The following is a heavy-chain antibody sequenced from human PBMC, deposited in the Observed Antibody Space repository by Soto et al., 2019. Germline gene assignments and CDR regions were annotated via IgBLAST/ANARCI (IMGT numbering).Heavy chain of an antibody. CDR1: GYTFTSHD. V-gene: IGHV1-8*01. J-gene: IGHJ4*02. CDR3: ARCDYGYYARFDY. D-gene: IGHD4-17*01. CDR2: MNHNSGNT. Sequence: QVQLVQSGAEVKKSGASVKVSCKASGYTFTSHDINWVRQATGQGLEWMGWMNHNSGNTGYAQKFQGRVTMTRNTSISTAYMELSSLRSEDTAVYYCARCDYGYYARFDYWGQGTLVTVSS.